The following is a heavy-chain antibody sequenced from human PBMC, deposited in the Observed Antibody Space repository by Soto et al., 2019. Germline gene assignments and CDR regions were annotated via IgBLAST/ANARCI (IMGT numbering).Heavy chain of an antibody. CDR3: ASQYCSGGSCYKYYFDY. Sequence: GASVKVSCKASGGTFSSYAISWVRQAPGQGLEWMGGIIPIFGTANYAQKFQGRVTITADESTSTAYMELSSLRSEDTAVYYCASQYCSGGSCYKYYFDYWGQGTLVTVSS. V-gene: IGHV1-69*13. D-gene: IGHD2-15*01. J-gene: IGHJ4*02. CDR1: GGTFSSYA. CDR2: IIPIFGTA.